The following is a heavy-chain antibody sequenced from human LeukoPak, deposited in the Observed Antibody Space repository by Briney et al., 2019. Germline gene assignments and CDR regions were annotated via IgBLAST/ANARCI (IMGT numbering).Heavy chain of an antibody. CDR1: GFTFSSYG. D-gene: IGHD1-26*01. Sequence: PGGSLRLSCAASGFTFSSYGMHWFRQAPGKGLEWVAFIRYDGSNKYYADSVKGRFTISRDNSKNTLYLQMNSLRAEDTAVYYCAKAGGSYYGGYYYYMAVWGKGTTVTISS. CDR2: IRYDGSNK. J-gene: IGHJ6*03. CDR3: AKAGGSYYGGYYYYMAV. V-gene: IGHV3-30*02.